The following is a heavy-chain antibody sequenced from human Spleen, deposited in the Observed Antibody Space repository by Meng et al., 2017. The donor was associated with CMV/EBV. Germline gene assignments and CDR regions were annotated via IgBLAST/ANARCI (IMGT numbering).Heavy chain of an antibody. CDR2: ISGSGGAT. CDR3: ARDPPHLNIVVVPAATQHKESFDP. J-gene: IGHJ5*02. Sequence: GESLKISCGGSGFTFSDYPMSWVRQAPGKGLEWVSGISGSGGATYYADSVKGRFTMSRDNFKNTLHLQMNSLRADDTGVYYCARDPPHLNIVVVPAATQHKESFDPWGQGTLVTVSS. D-gene: IGHD2-2*01. V-gene: IGHV3-23*01. CDR1: GFTFSDYP.